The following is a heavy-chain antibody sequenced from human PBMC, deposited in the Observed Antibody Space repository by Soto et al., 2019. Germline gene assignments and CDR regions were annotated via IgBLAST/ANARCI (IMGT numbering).Heavy chain of an antibody. CDR3: ARVIVRTSYSDTSGYYLKY. D-gene: IGHD3-22*01. CDR2: IKIDGSET. V-gene: IGHV3-74*01. CDR1: GFTFSDYW. Sequence: SGGSLRLSCAASGFTFSDYWMHWVRQAPGKGLVWVSRIKIDGSETSYADSVKGRFTISRDNAKNTLYLEMNSLRGEDTAVYYCARVIVRTSYSDTSGYYLKYWGQGTLVTVSS. J-gene: IGHJ4*02.